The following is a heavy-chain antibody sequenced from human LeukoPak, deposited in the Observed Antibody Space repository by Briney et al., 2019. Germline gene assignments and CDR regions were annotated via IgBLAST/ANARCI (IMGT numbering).Heavy chain of an antibody. Sequence: GASVKVSCKASASRFPSNGINWVRQAPGQGLEWMGWSSTDNGNTDYAQNLQGRVTMTTDTSTSTAYMELRSLRSDDTAVYYCARGYSYGYGPLDYRGQGTLVTVSS. J-gene: IGHJ4*02. V-gene: IGHV1-18*01. D-gene: IGHD5-18*01. CDR1: ASRFPSNG. CDR2: SSTDNGNT. CDR3: ARGYSYGYGPLDY.